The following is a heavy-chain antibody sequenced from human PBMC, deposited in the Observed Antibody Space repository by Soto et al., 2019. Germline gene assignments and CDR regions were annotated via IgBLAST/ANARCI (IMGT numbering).Heavy chain of an antibody. CDR1: GFTFSSYS. V-gene: IGHV3-48*02. J-gene: IGHJ2*01. Sequence: GGSLRLSCAASGFTFSSYSMNWVRQAPGKGLEWVSYISSSSSTIYYADSVKGRFTISRDNAKNSLYLQMNSLRDEDTAVYYCARYGAVVTAKRDWYFDLWRRGTLVTVSS. D-gene: IGHD2-21*02. CDR3: ARYGAVVTAKRDWYFDL. CDR2: ISSSSSTI.